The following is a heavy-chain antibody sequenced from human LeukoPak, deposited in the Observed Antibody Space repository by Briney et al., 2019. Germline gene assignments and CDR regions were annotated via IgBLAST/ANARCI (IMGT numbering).Heavy chain of an antibody. CDR2: ISSSGSTI. J-gene: IGHJ4*02. Sequence: GGSLRLSCAASGFTFSSYEMSWIRQAPGKGLEWVSYISSSGSTIYYADSVKGRFTISRDNAKNSLYLQMNSLRAEDTAVYYCARDKGHLVATFDYWGQGTLVTVSS. D-gene: IGHD5-12*01. V-gene: IGHV3-48*03. CDR3: ARDKGHLVATFDY. CDR1: GFTFSSYE.